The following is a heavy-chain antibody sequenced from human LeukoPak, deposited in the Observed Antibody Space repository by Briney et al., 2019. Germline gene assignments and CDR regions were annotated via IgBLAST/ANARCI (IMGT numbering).Heavy chain of an antibody. J-gene: IGHJ6*03. V-gene: IGHV1-46*01. CDR3: ARLAGQLVRRLGPYYYYMDV. CDR1: GYTFTSYY. CDR2: INPSGGST. D-gene: IGHD6-6*01. Sequence: ASVKVSCKASGYTFTSYYMHWVRQAPGQGLEWMGIINPSGGSTSYAQKFQGRVTMTRDTSTSTVYMELSSLRSEDTAVYYCARLAGQLVRRLGPYYYYMDVWGKGTTVTVSS.